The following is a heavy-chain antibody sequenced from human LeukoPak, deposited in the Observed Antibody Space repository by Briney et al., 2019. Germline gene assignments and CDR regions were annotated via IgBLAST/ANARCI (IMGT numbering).Heavy chain of an antibody. CDR1: GGSFSGYY. CDR2: INHSGST. J-gene: IGHJ6*03. Sequence: SETLSLTCAVYGGSFSGYYWSWIRQPPGKGLEWIGEINHSGSTNFNPSLKSRVTISVDTSKNQFSLKLSSVTAADTAVYYCARGQKRYYYYYMDVWGKGTTVTVSS. CDR3: ARGQKRYYYYYMDV. V-gene: IGHV4-34*01.